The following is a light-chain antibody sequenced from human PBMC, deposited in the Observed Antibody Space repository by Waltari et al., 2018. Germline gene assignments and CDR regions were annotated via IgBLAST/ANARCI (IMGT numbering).Light chain of an antibody. CDR1: QSVNRN. CDR2: GVS. CDR3: QQSIQWPYT. Sequence: DIAMTQSPATLSLSPGERATLSCRASQSVNRNLAWYQQKPGQPPRLLIYGVSSRATGIPDRFTGSVSGMEFTLTISSLEPEDVGIYHCQQSIQWPYTFGQGTKVEIK. J-gene: IGKJ2*01. V-gene: IGKV3D-15*01.